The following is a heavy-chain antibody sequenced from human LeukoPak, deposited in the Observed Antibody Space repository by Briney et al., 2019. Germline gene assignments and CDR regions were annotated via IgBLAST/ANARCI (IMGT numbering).Heavy chain of an antibody. CDR2: FDPEDGKT. D-gene: IGHD3-10*01. J-gene: IGHJ6*02. CDR1: GYTLTELS. CDR3: ATQAVFDPFVFYGMDV. V-gene: IGHV1-24*01. Sequence: ASVKVSCKVSGYTLTELSMHWVRQAPGKGLEWMGGFDPEDGKTIYAQKFQGRVTMTEDTSTDTAYMELSSLRSEDTAVYYCATQAVFDPFVFYGMDVWGQGTTVTVSS.